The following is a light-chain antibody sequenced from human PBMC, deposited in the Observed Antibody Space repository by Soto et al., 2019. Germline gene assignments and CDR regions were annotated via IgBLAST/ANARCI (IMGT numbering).Light chain of an antibody. CDR3: QQYYTTPRT. J-gene: IGKJ1*01. CDR1: QSVLYSSNNKNY. CDR2: WAS. Sequence: DIVMTQSPDSLAVSLGERATINCKSSQSVLYSSNNKNYLAWYQQKPGQPPKLLIYWASTRESGVPDRFSGSGFGTDFTLTISTLQAEDEAVYYCQQYYTTPRTFGQGTKVEIK. V-gene: IGKV4-1*01.